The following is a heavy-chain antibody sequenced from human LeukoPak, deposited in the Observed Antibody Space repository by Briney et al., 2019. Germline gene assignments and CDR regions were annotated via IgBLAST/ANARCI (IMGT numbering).Heavy chain of an antibody. Sequence: PSETLSLTCPVSGGSISSSSYYWGWIRQPPGKGLAWIGSIYYSGSTYYNPSLTIRVTISVDTSKNKFSLTLISLSATHTPAANCARYSRYFHYYYYMDVWGKGTTVTVYS. CDR2: IYYSGST. J-gene: IGHJ6*03. V-gene: IGHV4-39*01. CDR1: GGSISSSSYY. D-gene: IGHD2/OR15-2a*01. CDR3: ARYSRYFHYYYYMDV.